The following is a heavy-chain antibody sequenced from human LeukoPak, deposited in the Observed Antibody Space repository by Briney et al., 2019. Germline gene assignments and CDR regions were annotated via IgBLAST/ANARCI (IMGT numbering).Heavy chain of an antibody. Sequence: ASVNVSCKASGYTFTRFHIHWVRQAPGQGLEWMGIIHPSSGGATSAQKFQGRLTMTRDTSTSTVYMELSSLRSEDTAVYYCARDSDASSLADPWGQGTLVTVSS. CDR1: GYTFTRFH. CDR3: ARDSDASSLADP. J-gene: IGHJ5*02. V-gene: IGHV1-46*01. D-gene: IGHD6-6*01. CDR2: IHPSSGGA.